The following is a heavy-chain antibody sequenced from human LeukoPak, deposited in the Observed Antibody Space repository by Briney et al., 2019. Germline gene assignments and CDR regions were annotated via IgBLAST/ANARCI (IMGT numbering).Heavy chain of an antibody. D-gene: IGHD6-13*01. J-gene: IGHJ4*02. CDR2: IKQDGSER. CDR1: GFTFSSYS. Sequence: PGGSLRLSCAASGFTFSSYSMNWVRQTPGKGLEWVASIKQDGSERKYVDSVKGRFTVSRDNAENSVSLQMSSLRGEDTGLYYCARDHVAPGLIFDSWGQGTQVTVSA. CDR3: ARDHVAPGLIFDS. V-gene: IGHV3-7*01.